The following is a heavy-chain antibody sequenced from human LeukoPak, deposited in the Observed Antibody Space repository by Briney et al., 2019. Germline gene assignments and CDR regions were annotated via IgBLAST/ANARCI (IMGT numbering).Heavy chain of an antibody. J-gene: IGHJ6*02. V-gene: IGHV3-30*18. CDR3: AKRRTVDTAMVTHYYGMDV. CDR1: GFTFSSHG. D-gene: IGHD5-18*01. CDR2: ISYDGSDK. Sequence: GRSLRLSCAASGFTFSSHGMHWVRQAPGKGLEWVAVISYDGSDKYYADSVKGRLTISRDNSKNTLYLQMNSLRAEDTAVYYCAKRRTVDTAMVTHYYGMDVWGQGTTVTVSS.